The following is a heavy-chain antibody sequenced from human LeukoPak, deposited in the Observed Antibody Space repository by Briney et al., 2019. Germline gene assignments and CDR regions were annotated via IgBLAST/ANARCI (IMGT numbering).Heavy chain of an antibody. CDR1: GYTFTSYY. Sequence: GASVTVSCKASGYTFTSYYMHWVRQAPGQGLEWMGIINPSGGSTSYAQKFQGRVTMTRDTSTSTVYMELSSLRSEDTAVYYCARDPVLRFLEWLPQYYFDYWGQGTLVTVSS. D-gene: IGHD3-3*01. CDR2: INPSGGST. CDR3: ARDPVLRFLEWLPQYYFDY. V-gene: IGHV1-46*01. J-gene: IGHJ4*02.